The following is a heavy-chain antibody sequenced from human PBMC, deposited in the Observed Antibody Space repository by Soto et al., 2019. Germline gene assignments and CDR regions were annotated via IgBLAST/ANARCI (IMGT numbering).Heavy chain of an antibody. V-gene: IGHV1-69*08. CDR2: IIPILGIA. CDR3: ARENYYGSGSYYNRFDH. D-gene: IGHD3-10*01. CDR1: GGTFSSYT. J-gene: IGHJ5*02. Sequence: QVQLVQSGAEVKKPGSSVKVSCKASGGTFSSYTISWVRQAPGQGLEWMGRIIPILGIANYAQKFQGRVTITADKSTSTAYMELSSLRSEDTAVYYCARENYYGSGSYYNRFDHWGQGTLVTVSS.